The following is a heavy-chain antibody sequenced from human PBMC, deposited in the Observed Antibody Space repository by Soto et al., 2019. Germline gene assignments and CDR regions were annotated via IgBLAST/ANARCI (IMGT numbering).Heavy chain of an antibody. Sequence: LGGSLRLSCAASGFTFNIYALRWVRQAPGKGLEWVAVISFDGNKKYYSDSVKGRFTISRDNLKNTLYLQMNNLRVEDAALYFCAREDDYGYRYINYGLDVWGQGTTVTVSS. CDR1: GFTFNIYA. D-gene: IGHD4-17*01. V-gene: IGHV3-30-3*01. CDR3: AREDDYGYRYINYGLDV. CDR2: ISFDGNKK. J-gene: IGHJ6*02.